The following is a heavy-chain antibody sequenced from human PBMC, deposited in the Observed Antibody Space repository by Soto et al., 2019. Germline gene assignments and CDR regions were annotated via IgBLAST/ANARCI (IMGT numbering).Heavy chain of an antibody. V-gene: IGHV4-4*02. Sequence: QVQLQESGPGLVKPSGTLSLICAVSGGSISSSNRWSWLRRPPGKGLEWIGEIYHTGNANYNPSLRGRVTISVDKSNNHFSLQLRFVTAADTAVYFCARVMGVALGGPLDYWGRGALVSVSS. J-gene: IGHJ4*02. CDR3: ARVMGVALGGPLDY. CDR2: IYHTGNA. CDR1: GGSISSSNR. D-gene: IGHD6-13*01.